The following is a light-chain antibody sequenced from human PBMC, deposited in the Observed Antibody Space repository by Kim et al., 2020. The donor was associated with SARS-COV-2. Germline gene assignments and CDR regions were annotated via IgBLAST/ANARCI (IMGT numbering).Light chain of an antibody. CDR2: AAS. V-gene: IGKV1-6*01. CDR1: QDIRRE. Sequence: AIQMTQSPPSLSASVGDTVSIGCRASQDIRRELGWYQQKPGKAPNLLIYAASVLQTGVPSRFSGSGSGTDFTLTISGLQPEDFATYFCLQDYNYPRTFGQGTKLEI. J-gene: IGKJ2*02. CDR3: LQDYNYPRT.